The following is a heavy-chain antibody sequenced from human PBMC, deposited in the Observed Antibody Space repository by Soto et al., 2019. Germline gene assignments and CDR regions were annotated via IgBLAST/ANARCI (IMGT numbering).Heavy chain of an antibody. J-gene: IGHJ6*02. CDR1: GYTFTSYD. CDR3: ARVWYCSGGSCPSHTYYYYGMDV. V-gene: IGHV1-8*01. D-gene: IGHD2-15*01. Sequence: ASVKVSCKASGYTFTSYDINWVRQATGQGLEWMGWMNPNSGNTGYAQKFQGRVTMTRNTSISTAYMELSSLRSEDTAVYYCARVWYCSGGSCPSHTYYYYGMDVWGQGTTVTVSS. CDR2: MNPNSGNT.